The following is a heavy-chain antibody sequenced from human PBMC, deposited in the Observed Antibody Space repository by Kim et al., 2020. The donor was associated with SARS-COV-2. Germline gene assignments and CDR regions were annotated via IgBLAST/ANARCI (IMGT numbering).Heavy chain of an antibody. CDR3: AKYASGTYYNV. V-gene: IGHV3-23*01. Sequence: NTYYEDSARGRFTISRDNPKKTLYLQMNSLRDEDTAVYYCAKYASGTYYNVWGQGTLVTVSS. D-gene: IGHD3-10*01. CDR2: NT. J-gene: IGHJ4*02.